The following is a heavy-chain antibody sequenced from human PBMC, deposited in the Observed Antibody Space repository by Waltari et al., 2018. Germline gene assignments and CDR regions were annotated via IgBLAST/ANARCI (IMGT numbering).Heavy chain of an antibody. D-gene: IGHD2-21*02. V-gene: IGHV4-59*01. J-gene: IGHJ5*02. CDR1: GGSISGFY. Sequence: QVQPQESGPSLLKPSETLSLICTVSGGSISGFYWSWFRQPPGKGLAWLGYNYYTGRTNFLPSRKGRVTMSVDTSKNQCSLKLSSVTAADTAFYYCARGGGGDWEWFDPWGQGTLVTGSS. CDR2: NYYTGRT. CDR3: ARGGGGDWEWFDP.